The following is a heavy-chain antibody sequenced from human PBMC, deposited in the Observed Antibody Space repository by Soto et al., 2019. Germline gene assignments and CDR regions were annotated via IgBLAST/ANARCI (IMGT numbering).Heavy chain of an antibody. CDR3: ARGYDDSSGSYYYYGMDV. CDR2: IIPILGTA. V-gene: IGHV1-69*13. CDR1: GGTFSSYA. J-gene: IGHJ6*02. Sequence: SVKVSCKASGGTFSSYAISWVRQAPGQGLEWMGGIIPILGTANYAQKFQGRVTITADESTSTAYMELSSLRSEDTAVYYCARGYDDSSGSYYYYGMDVWGQGTTVTVSS. D-gene: IGHD3-22*01.